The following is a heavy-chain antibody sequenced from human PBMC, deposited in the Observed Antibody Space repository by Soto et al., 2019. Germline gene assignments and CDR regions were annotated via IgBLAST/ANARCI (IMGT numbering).Heavy chain of an antibody. CDR2: TYYGSKWYN. CDR3: ARSGTTGFNYYYGMDV. CDR1: GDSVSSNSAA. J-gene: IGHJ6*02. V-gene: IGHV6-1*01. D-gene: IGHD1-7*01. Sequence: SQTLSLTCAISGDSVSSNSAAWNWIRQSPSRGLEWLGRTYYGSKWYNDYAVSVKSRITINPDTSKNQFSLQLNSVTPEDTAVYYCARSGTTGFNYYYGMDVWGQGTTVTVSS.